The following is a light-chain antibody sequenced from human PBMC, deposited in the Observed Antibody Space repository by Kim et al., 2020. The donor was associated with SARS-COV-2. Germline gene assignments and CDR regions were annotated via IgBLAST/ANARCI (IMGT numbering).Light chain of an antibody. CDR2: AAS. Sequence: EIVLTQSPATLSLSPGERAVVPCRASQSVDSLLAWYQQKPGQAPRLLIYAASIRATGIPARFSGSGSGTDFTLTISSLEPEDFAVYYCLQRRNWPNTFGQGTKLEI. CDR3: LQRRNWPNT. CDR1: QSVDSL. J-gene: IGKJ2*01. V-gene: IGKV3-11*01.